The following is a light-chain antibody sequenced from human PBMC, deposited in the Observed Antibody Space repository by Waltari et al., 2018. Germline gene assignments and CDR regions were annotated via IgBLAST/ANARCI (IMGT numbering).Light chain of an antibody. J-gene: IGLJ2*01. Sequence: QSVLTQPPSTSGTPGQRVTISFSGSNSNIGSNYVYWYQQVPGMAPKLLHYKNYQRPSGVPDRLSGSKSGTSASLDISSLRSEDEADYYCAAWDDSLSAVPFGGGTKVTVL. CDR1: NSNIGSNY. CDR3: AAWDDSLSAVP. V-gene: IGLV1-47*01. CDR2: KNY.